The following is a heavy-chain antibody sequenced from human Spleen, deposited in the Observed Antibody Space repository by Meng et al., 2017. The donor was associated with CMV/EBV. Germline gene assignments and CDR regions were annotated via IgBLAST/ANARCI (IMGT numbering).Heavy chain of an antibody. D-gene: IGHD1-1*01. CDR1: GYSIRSSYH. CDR2: IYHSGST. J-gene: IGHJ6*02. Sequence: GSLRLSCTVSGYSIRSSYHWGWIRQPPGKGLEWIGTIYHSGSTNYSPSLKSRVTISVDTSMNQFFLKLSSVTAADTAVYYCTRGDRTGFRDYYYYYGMDVWGQGTTVTVSS. V-gene: IGHV4-38-2*02. CDR3: TRGDRTGFRDYYYYYGMDV.